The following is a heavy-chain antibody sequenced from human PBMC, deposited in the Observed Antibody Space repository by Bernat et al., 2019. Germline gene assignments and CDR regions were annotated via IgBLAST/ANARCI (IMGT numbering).Heavy chain of an antibody. Sequence: QVQLVQSGAEVKKPGSSVKVSCKASGGTFSSYTISWVRQAPGQGLEWMGRIIPILGIANYAQKFQGRVTITADKSTSTAYMELSSLRSEDTAVYYCARDGYGSGSYYNAYYSYYMDVWGKGTTVTVSS. D-gene: IGHD3-10*01. V-gene: IGHV1-69*08. CDR2: IIPILGIA. CDR1: GGTFSSYT. CDR3: ARDGYGSGSYYNAYYSYYMDV. J-gene: IGHJ6*03.